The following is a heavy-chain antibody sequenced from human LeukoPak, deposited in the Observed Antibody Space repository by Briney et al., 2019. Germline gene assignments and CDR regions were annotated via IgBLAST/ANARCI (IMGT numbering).Heavy chain of an antibody. D-gene: IGHD1-1*01. Sequence: ASVKVSCKASGGTFSSYAISWVRQAPGQGLEWMGGIIPIFGTANYAQKFQGRVTITADESTSTAYMELSGLRSEDTAVYYCARDLPYDSPFDYWGQGTLVTVSS. CDR2: IIPIFGTA. CDR1: GGTFSSYA. V-gene: IGHV1-69*13. CDR3: ARDLPYDSPFDY. J-gene: IGHJ4*02.